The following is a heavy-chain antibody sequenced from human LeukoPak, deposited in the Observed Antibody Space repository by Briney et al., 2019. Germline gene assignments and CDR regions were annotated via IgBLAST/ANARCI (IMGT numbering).Heavy chain of an antibody. D-gene: IGHD4-23*01. V-gene: IGHV1-18*04. CDR2: ISAYNGNT. CDR1: GYTFTGYY. Sequence: ASVKVSCKASGYTFTGYYMHWVRQAPGQGLEWMGWISAYNGNTNYAANLQGRVTLTTDTSTSTAYMELRSLRSDDTAVYYCARQGYGATSQGAADYWGQGTLVTVSS. J-gene: IGHJ4*02. CDR3: ARQGYGATSQGAADY.